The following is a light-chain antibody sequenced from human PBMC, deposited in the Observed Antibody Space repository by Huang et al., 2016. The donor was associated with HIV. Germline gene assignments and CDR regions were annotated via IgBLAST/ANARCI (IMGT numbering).Light chain of an antibody. J-gene: IGKJ4*01. CDR2: GAS. Sequence: EIVLTQSPGTVSLSPGGGATVSCRARENVSSNFLAWYQQKPGQAPRLLIYGASRRAAGIPDRCSGSGSGTDFTLTISRVEPEDFAMYHCQQYGSSPLTFGGGTKVE. CDR3: QQYGSSPLT. CDR1: ENVSSNF. V-gene: IGKV3-20*01.